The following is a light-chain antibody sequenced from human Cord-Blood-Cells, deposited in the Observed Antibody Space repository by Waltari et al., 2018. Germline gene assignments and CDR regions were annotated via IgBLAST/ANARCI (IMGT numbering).Light chain of an antibody. V-gene: IGKV4-1*01. CDR1: QSVLYSSNNKNY. CDR3: QQYYSTPPT. Sequence: DIVMTQSPDSLAVSLGERATINCKSSQSVLYSSNNKNYLAWYQQKPGQPPKLLIYWASTRESGVPDRFSGSGSGTDFTLTISSLQAEDVAVYYCQQYYSTPPTFGKGTKWKSN. J-gene: IGKJ1*01. CDR2: WAS.